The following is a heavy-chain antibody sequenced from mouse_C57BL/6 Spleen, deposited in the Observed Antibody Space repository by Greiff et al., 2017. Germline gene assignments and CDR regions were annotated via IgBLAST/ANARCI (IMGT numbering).Heavy chain of an antibody. CDR2: IYPGDGDT. V-gene: IGHV1-82*01. D-gene: IGHD2-4*01. Sequence: QVQLQQSGPELVKPGASVKISCKASGYAFSSSWMNWVKQRPGKGLEWIGRIYPGDGDTNYNGKFKGKATLTADKSSSTASMQLSSLTSEDSAVYFCARGDDYDRGFAYWGQGTLVTVSA. CDR3: ARGDDYDRGFAY. J-gene: IGHJ3*01. CDR1: GYAFSSSW.